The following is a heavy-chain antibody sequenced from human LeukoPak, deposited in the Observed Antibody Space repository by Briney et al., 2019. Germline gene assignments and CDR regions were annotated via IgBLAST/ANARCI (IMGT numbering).Heavy chain of an antibody. V-gene: IGHV4-61*09. CDR1: GGSFSSGNYY. Sequence: SETLSLTCTVSGGSFSSGNYYWSWIRQPAGKGLEWIGHIYTSGSTSYNPSLKSRVSISVDTSNNQFSLKLSSVTAADTAVYYCATNYGGASADYWGQGTLVTVSS. CDR3: ATNYGGASADY. J-gene: IGHJ4*02. D-gene: IGHD4-23*01. CDR2: IYTSGST.